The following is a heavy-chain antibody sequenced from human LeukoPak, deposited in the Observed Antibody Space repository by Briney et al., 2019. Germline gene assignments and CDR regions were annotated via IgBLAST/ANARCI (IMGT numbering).Heavy chain of an antibody. CDR2: IYPGSSDT. CDR1: GYNFPNHW. CDR3: ARRGGYSHGSLDYTWFDF. J-gene: IGHJ4*02. Sequence: GESLKISCEVSGYNFPNHWIAWVRQMPGKGLEWMGIIYPGSSDTRYSPSFQGQVTISADKSIRTAYLQWSSLKASDTAMYYCARRGGYSHGSLDYTWFDFWGQGTQVTVSS. V-gene: IGHV5-51*01. D-gene: IGHD5-18*01.